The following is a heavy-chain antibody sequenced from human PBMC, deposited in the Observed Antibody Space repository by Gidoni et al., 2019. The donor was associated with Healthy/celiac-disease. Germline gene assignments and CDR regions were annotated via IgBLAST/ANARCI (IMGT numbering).Heavy chain of an antibody. CDR2: IYYSGST. CDR1: GGSISSYY. D-gene: IGHD6-19*01. V-gene: IGHV4-59*01. CDR3: ARDGGQWLLPDQ. J-gene: IGHJ4*02. Sequence: QVQLQESGPGLVKPSETLSLTCTGSGGSISSYYWSWIRQPPGKGLEWIGYIYYSGSTNYNPSLKSRVTISVDTSKNQFSLKLSSVTAADTAVYYCARDGGQWLLPDQWGQGTLVTVSS.